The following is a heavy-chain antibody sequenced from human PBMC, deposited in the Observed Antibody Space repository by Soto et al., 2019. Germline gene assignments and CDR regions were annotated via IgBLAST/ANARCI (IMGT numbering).Heavy chain of an antibody. CDR3: ARDLVYSSSWSNWFAP. CDR1: GYTFTSYG. CDR2: IRAYNGNT. D-gene: IGHD6-13*01. V-gene: IGHV1-18*01. Sequence: QVQLVQSGAEVKQPGASVKVSCKASGYTFTSYGISWVLQAPGQGLEWMGWIRAYNGNTNYAQKLQGRVTMTTDTSTSTAYMELRSLRSDDTAVYYCARDLVYSSSWSNWFAPWGQGTLVTVSS. J-gene: IGHJ5*02.